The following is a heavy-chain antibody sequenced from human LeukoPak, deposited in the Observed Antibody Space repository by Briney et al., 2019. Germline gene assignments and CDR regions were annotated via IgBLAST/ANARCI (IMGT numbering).Heavy chain of an antibody. V-gene: IGHV4-61*02. CDR1: GGSINSGSYY. J-gene: IGHJ3*02. Sequence: SQTLSLTCTVSGGSINSGSYYWSWIRQPAGKGLEWIGRTYTSGSTNYNPSLKSRVTISVDTSKNQFSLKLSSVTAADTAVYYCARDLYYYDSSGYYLWGFDIWGQGTMVTVSS. CDR2: TYTSGST. CDR3: ARDLYYYDSSGYYLWGFDI. D-gene: IGHD3-22*01.